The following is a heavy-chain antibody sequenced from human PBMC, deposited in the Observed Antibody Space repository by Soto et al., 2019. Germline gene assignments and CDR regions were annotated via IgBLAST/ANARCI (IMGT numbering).Heavy chain of an antibody. D-gene: IGHD3-9*01. CDR2: SRDKPQGYST. Sequence: EVQLVESGGGLVQPGGSLRLSCAGSGFTLSDHYIDWVRQAPGKGLEWVGRSRDKPQGYSTAYAASVKGRFTTSRDESKNSAYLQMNSLKTEDTAVYYCASRDIYTLAFDHWGRGTLVTVSS. CDR1: GFTLSDHY. J-gene: IGHJ4*02. CDR3: ASRDIYTLAFDH. V-gene: IGHV3-72*01.